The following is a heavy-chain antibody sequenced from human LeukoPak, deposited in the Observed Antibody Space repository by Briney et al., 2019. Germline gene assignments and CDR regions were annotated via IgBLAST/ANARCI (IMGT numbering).Heavy chain of an antibody. Sequence: GGSLRLSCAASGFSFSNYGMHWVRQTPGKGLEWVAVISFDGGNEYYEDSVKGRFTISRDNSRKTLFLQMNSLRVGDTAVYYCAKTFYGSGSSYDAFDMWGQGTMVTVSS. J-gene: IGHJ3*02. CDR2: ISFDGGNE. CDR1: GFSFSNYG. D-gene: IGHD3-10*01. V-gene: IGHV3-30*18. CDR3: AKTFYGSGSSYDAFDM.